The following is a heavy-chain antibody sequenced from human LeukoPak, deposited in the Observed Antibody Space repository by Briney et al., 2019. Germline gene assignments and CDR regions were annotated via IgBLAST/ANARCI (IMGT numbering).Heavy chain of an antibody. CDR2: ISSSSDYI. V-gene: IGHV3-21*01. CDR3: AREEGGAGLYGFDI. CDR1: GFTFSSYS. D-gene: IGHD1-26*01. J-gene: IGHJ3*02. Sequence: GGSLRLSCAASGFTFSSYSMNWVRQAPGKGLEWVSSISSSSDYIYYADSLKGRFTISRDNAKNSLYLQMNSLRAEDAAVYYCAREEGGAGLYGFDIWGQGTMVTVSS.